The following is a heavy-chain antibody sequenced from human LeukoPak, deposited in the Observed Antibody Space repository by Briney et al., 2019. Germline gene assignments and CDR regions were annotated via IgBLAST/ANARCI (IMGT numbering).Heavy chain of an antibody. V-gene: IGHV3-30*03. J-gene: IGHJ4*02. CDR3: ARAYSGYDWCFDY. Sequence: QPGGSLRLSCAASGFTFSSYGMHWVRQAPGKGLEWVAVISYDGSNKYYADSVKGRFTISRDNSKNTLYLQMNSLRAEDTAVYYCARAYSGYDWCFDYWGQGTLVTVSS. CDR2: ISYDGSNK. CDR1: GFTFSSYG. D-gene: IGHD5-12*01.